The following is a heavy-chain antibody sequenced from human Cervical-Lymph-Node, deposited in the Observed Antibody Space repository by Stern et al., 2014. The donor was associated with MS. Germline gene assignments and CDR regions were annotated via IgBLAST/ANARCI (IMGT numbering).Heavy chain of an antibody. J-gene: IGHJ6*02. Sequence: VQLLESGGEVKKPGASVKVSCKASGYTFTSYDINWVRQATGKGLEWVGWMKPNSGNTCYAQKFQGRFTMTRNNSISTAYMELSSLRSEDTAVYYCTYSSGWYKYGMDVWGQGTTVTVSS. CDR3: TYSSGWYKYGMDV. CDR1: GYTFTSYD. CDR2: MKPNSGNT. D-gene: IGHD6-19*01. V-gene: IGHV1-8*01.